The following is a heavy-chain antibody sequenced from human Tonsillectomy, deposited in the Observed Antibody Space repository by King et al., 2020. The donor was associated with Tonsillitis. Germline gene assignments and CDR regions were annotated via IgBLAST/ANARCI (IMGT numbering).Heavy chain of an antibody. Sequence: VQLQESGPGLVKPSETLSLTCTVSGGSISGYYWSWIRQPPGKGLEWMGYFYHTGNTNYNPSLESRLTISVDTSNNQFSLKLTSVTAADTAVYFCARHESGQWSVGNWNYYYYLMDVWGQGTTVTVSS. J-gene: IGHJ6*02. CDR3: ARHESGQWSVGNWNYYYYLMDV. D-gene: IGHD6-19*01. CDR2: FYHTGNT. V-gene: IGHV4-59*08. CDR1: GGSISGYY.